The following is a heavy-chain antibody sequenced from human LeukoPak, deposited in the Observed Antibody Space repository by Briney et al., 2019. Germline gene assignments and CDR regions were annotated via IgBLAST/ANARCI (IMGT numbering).Heavy chain of an antibody. CDR2: ISAYNGNT. CDR1: GYTFTSYG. J-gene: IGHJ6*02. Sequence: ASVKVSCKASGYTFTSYGISCVRQSPGPRLEWMGWISAYNGNTNYAQKLQGRVTMTTDSSTSTAYMELRSLRSDDTAVYYCAIDSRDQQQLVIGLGMDVWGQGTTVTVSS. CDR3: AIDSRDQQQLVIGLGMDV. D-gene: IGHD6-13*01. V-gene: IGHV1-18*01.